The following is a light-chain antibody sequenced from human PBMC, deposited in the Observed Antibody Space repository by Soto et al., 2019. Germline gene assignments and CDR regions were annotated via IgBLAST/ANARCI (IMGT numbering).Light chain of an antibody. CDR2: GAS. J-gene: IGKJ1*01. Sequence: ELVMTQSPATLSVSPGERATLSCRASQSVSSNLAWYQQKPGQAPRLLIYGASTRATGIPARFSGSGSGTEFTLTISSLQSEDFAVYYCQQYNKWPRTVGQGTTVEIK. V-gene: IGKV3-15*01. CDR1: QSVSSN. CDR3: QQYNKWPRT.